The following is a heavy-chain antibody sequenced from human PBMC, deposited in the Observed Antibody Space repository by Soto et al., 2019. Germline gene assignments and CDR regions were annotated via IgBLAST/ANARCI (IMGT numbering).Heavy chain of an antibody. Sequence: GGSLRLSCAASGFTFSSYAMHWVRQAPGKGLEWVAVISYDGSNKYYADSVKGRFTISRDNSKNTLYLQMNSLRAEDTAVYYCARDLPIVVVPAAPYNWFDPWGQGTLVTVSS. V-gene: IGHV3-30*04. J-gene: IGHJ5*02. CDR2: ISYDGSNK. CDR1: GFTFSSYA. CDR3: ARDLPIVVVPAAPYNWFDP. D-gene: IGHD2-2*01.